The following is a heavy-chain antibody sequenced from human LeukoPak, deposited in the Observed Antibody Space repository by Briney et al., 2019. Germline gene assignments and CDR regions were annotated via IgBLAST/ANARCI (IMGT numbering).Heavy chain of an antibody. V-gene: IGHV3-21*01. J-gene: IGHJ4*02. CDR3: AREGDDFWSGYYQYYFDY. CDR2: ISSSSYI. Sequence: GGSLRLSCAASGFTFSSYSMNWVRQAPGKGLEWVSSISSSSYIYYADSVKGRFTISRDNAKNSLYLQMNSLRAEDTAVYYCAREGDDFWSGYYQYYFDYWGQGTLVTVSS. D-gene: IGHD3-3*01. CDR1: GFTFSSYS.